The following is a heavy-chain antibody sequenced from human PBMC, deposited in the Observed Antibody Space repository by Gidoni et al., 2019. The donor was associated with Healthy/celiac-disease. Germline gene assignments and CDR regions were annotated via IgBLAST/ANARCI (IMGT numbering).Heavy chain of an antibody. V-gene: IGHV3-9*01. D-gene: IGHD3-22*01. CDR3: AKAAYYYDSSGYYYGDAFDI. CDR1: GFPFDDYA. Sequence: EVQLVESGGGLVQPGRSLRLSCAASGFPFDDYAMPWVRQAPGKGLEGVSGISWNSGSIGYADSVKGRFTISRDNAKNSLYLQMNSLRAEDTALYYCAKAAYYYDSSGYYYGDAFDIWGQGTMVTVSS. CDR2: ISWNSGSI. J-gene: IGHJ3*02.